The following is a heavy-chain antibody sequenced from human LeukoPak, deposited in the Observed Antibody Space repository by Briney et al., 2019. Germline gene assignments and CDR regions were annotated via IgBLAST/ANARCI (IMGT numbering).Heavy chain of an antibody. J-gene: IGHJ1*01. V-gene: IGHV3-21*01. CDR2: ISSSSSYI. CDR3: ARDVYCSGGSCYHLEYFQH. Sequence: PGGSLRLSCAASGFTFSSYSMNWVRQAPGKGLEWVSSISSSSSYIYYADSVKGRFTISRDNAKNSLYLQMNSLRAEDTAVYYCARDVYCSGGSCYHLEYFQHWGQGTLVTVSS. CDR1: GFTFSSYS. D-gene: IGHD2-15*01.